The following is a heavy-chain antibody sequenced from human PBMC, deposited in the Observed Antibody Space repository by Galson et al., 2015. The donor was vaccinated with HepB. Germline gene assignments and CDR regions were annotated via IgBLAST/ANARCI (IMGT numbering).Heavy chain of an antibody. D-gene: IGHD6-6*01. Sequence: SVKVSCKASGGTFSSYAISWVRQAPGQGLEWMGGIIPIFGTANYAQKFQGRVTITADESTSTAYMGLSSLRSEDTAVYYCARGSEHIAARTYFDYWGQGTLVTVSS. CDR3: ARGSEHIAARTYFDY. J-gene: IGHJ4*02. CDR2: IIPIFGTA. CDR1: GGTFSSYA. V-gene: IGHV1-69*13.